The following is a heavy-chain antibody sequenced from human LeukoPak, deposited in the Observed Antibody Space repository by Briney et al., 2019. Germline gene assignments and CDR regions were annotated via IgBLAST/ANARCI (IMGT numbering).Heavy chain of an antibody. CDR3: ARDCSSTSCYTGYFDY. D-gene: IGHD2-2*02. Sequence: GGSLRLSCAASGFTFSSYWMSWVRQAPGKGLEWVANIKQDGSEKYYVDSVKGRFTISRDNAKNSLYLQMNSLRAEDTAVYYCARDCSSTSCYTGYFDYWGQGTLVTVSS. J-gene: IGHJ4*02. V-gene: IGHV3-7*03. CDR2: IKQDGSEK. CDR1: GFTFSSYW.